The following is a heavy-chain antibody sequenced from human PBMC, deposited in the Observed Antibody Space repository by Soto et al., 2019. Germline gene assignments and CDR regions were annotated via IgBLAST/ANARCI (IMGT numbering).Heavy chain of an antibody. J-gene: IGHJ4*02. D-gene: IGHD5-18*01. V-gene: IGHV3-30*18. Sequence: GGSLRLSCAASGFTFSSYGMHWVRQAPGKGLEWVAVISYDGSNKYYADSVKGRFTISRDNSKNTLYLQMNSLRAEDTAVYYCAKGGYSYGPDYWGQGTLVTFSS. CDR1: GFTFSSYG. CDR2: ISYDGSNK. CDR3: AKGGYSYGPDY.